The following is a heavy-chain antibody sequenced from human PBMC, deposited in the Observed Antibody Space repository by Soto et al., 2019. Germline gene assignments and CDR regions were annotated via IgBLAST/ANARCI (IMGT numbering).Heavy chain of an antibody. CDR3: ARAAAARPYYFDY. CDR2: IIPIFGTA. V-gene: IGHV1-69*13. Sequence: SVKVSCKASGGAFSSYAISWVRQAPGQGLEWMGGIIPIFGTANYAQKFQGRVTITADESTSTAYMELGSLRSEDTAVYYCARAAAARPYYFDYWGQGTLVTVSS. D-gene: IGHD6-6*01. J-gene: IGHJ4*02. CDR1: GGAFSSYA.